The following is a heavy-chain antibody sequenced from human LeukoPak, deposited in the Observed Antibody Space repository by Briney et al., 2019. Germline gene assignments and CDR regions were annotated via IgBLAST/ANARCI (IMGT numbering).Heavy chain of an antibody. V-gene: IGHV4-39*07. CDR1: GGSISSSSYY. D-gene: IGHD5-18*01. CDR2: IYYSGST. J-gene: IGHJ4*02. Sequence: PSETLSLTCTVSGGSISSSSYYWGWIRQPPGKGLEWIGSIYYSGSTYYNPSLKSRVTISVDTSKNQFSLRLSSVTAADTAFYYCAMSYTGMVVDYWGQGTPVSVSS. CDR3: AMSYTGMVVDY.